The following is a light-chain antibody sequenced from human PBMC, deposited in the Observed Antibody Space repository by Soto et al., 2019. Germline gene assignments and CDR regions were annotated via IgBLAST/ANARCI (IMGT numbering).Light chain of an antibody. CDR2: EVS. J-gene: IGLJ2*01. CDR1: SSDVGSYNL. V-gene: IGLV2-23*02. Sequence: QSVLTQPASVSGSPGQAITISCTGTSSDVGSYNLVSWYQQHPGKAPKLMIYEVSKRPSGVSNRFSGSKSGNTAYLTISGLQAEDEADYYCCSYAGLDVVFGGGTKLTVL. CDR3: CSYAGLDVV.